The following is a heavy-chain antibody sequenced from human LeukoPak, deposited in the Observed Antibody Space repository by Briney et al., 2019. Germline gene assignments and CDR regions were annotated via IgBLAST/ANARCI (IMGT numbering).Heavy chain of an antibody. CDR3: AREDGYNSVDY. D-gene: IGHD5-24*01. CDR2: IYYSGST. V-gene: IGHV4-61*01. Sequence: SETLSLTCTVSGASISTNNYYWGWIRRPPGKGLEWIGYIYYSGSTNYNPSLKSRVTISVDTSKNQFSLNLTSVTAADTAVYFCAREDGYNSVDYWGQGTLVTVSS. CDR1: GASISTNNYY. J-gene: IGHJ4*02.